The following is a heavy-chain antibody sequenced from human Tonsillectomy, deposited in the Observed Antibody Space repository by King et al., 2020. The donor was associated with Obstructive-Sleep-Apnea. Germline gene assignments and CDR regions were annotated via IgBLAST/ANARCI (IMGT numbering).Heavy chain of an antibody. CDR3: TRPIAARPSGMDV. D-gene: IGHD6-6*01. CDR2: IRSKANSYAT. CDR1: GFTFSGSA. V-gene: IGHV3-73*01. J-gene: IGHJ6*02. Sequence: VQLVESGGGLVQPGGSLKLSCAASGFTFSGSAMHWVRQASGKGLEWVGRIRSKANSYATAYAASVKGRFTISREDSKNTAYLQMNSLKTEDTAVYYCTRPIAARPSGMDVWGQGTTVTVSS.